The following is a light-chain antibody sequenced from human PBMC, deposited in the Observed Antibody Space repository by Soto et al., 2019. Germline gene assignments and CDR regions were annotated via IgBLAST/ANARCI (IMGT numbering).Light chain of an antibody. V-gene: IGKV1-27*01. Sequence: IKMTQSASSLSASVGDRVTITCRARQGISNYLAWYQQKPGKVPKLLIYAASTLQSGVPSRFSGSGSGTDFTLTISSLQPEDVATYYCQKYNSAPPTFGQGTKVDIK. CDR2: AAS. CDR1: QGISNY. CDR3: QKYNSAPPT. J-gene: IGKJ1*01.